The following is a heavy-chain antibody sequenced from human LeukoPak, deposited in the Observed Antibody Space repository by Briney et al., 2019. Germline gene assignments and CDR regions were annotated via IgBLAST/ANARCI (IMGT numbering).Heavy chain of an antibody. CDR3: ARGWIWFDP. J-gene: IGHJ5*02. V-gene: IGHV4-39*01. Sequence: SETLSLTCTVPGGSISSSSYYWGWIRQPPGKGLEWIGSIYYSGSTYYNPSLKSRVTISVDTSKNQSSLKLSSVTAADTAVYYCARGWIWFDPWGQGTLVTVSS. CDR2: IYYSGST. CDR1: GGSISSSSYY. D-gene: IGHD2-2*03.